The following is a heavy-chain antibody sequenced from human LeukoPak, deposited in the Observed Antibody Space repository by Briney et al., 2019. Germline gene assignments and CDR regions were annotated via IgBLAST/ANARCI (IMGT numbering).Heavy chain of an antibody. Sequence: ASVKVSGKASGYTFTGYYMHWVRQAPGQGLEWMGRINPNSGGTNYAQKFQGRVTMTRDTSISTAYMELSRLRSDDTAVYYCAVCREVVAATGYFDYWGQGTLVTVSS. D-gene: IGHD2-15*01. CDR3: AVCREVVAATGYFDY. CDR1: GYTFTGYY. V-gene: IGHV1-2*06. J-gene: IGHJ4*02. CDR2: INPNSGGT.